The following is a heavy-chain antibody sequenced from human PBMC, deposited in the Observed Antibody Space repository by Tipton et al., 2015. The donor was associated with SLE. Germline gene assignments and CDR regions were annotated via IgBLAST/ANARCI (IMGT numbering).Heavy chain of an antibody. CDR2: IYNSGST. CDR1: GYSIGSGY. D-gene: IGHD6-19*01. V-gene: IGHV4-59*01. CDR3: ARGVAERLGLDF. J-gene: IGHJ4*02. Sequence: TLSLTCSVSGYSIGSGYWSWIRQPPGKGLEWIGYIYNSGSTNYNPSLKSRVTISVDTSKNQFSLNLNSVTAADTALYFCARGVAERLGLDFWGQGSLVTVSS.